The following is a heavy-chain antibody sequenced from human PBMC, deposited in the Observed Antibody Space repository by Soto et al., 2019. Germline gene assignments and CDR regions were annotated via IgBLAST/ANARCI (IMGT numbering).Heavy chain of an antibody. D-gene: IGHD3-10*01. Sequence: GGSLRLSCAASGFTFSSYSMNWVRQAPGKGLEWVSSISSSSSYIYYADSVKGRFTISRDNAKNSLYLQMNSLRAEDTAVYYCARDEVTMVRGAPGWFDPWGQGTLVTVSS. J-gene: IGHJ5*02. CDR1: GFTFSSYS. CDR2: ISSSSSYI. CDR3: ARDEVTMVRGAPGWFDP. V-gene: IGHV3-21*01.